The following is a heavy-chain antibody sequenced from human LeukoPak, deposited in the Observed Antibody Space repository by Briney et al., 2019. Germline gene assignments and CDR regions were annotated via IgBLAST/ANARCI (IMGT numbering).Heavy chain of an antibody. D-gene: IGHD3-10*01. V-gene: IGHV3-48*03. Sequence: GGSLRLSCAASGFTFSSYEMNWVRQAPGKGLEWVSYISSSGSTIYYADSVKGRFTISRDNAKNSLYLQMNSLRAEDTAVYYCARGPSITMVRGGQWYYYMDVWGKGTTVTISS. CDR1: GFTFSSYE. CDR3: ARGPSITMVRGGQWYYYMDV. J-gene: IGHJ6*03. CDR2: ISSSGSTI.